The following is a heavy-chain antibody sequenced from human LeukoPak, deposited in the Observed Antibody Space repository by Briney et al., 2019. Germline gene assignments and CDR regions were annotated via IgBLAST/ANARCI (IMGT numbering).Heavy chain of an antibody. D-gene: IGHD3-3*01. Sequence: SETLSLACTVSGGSISSSSYYWGWIRQPPGKGLEWIGSIYYSGSTYYNPSLKSRVTISVDTSKNQFSLKLSSVTAADTAVYYCARGNDFWSGYLYDYWGQGTLVTVSS. CDR1: GGSISSSSYY. CDR2: IYYSGST. CDR3: ARGNDFWSGYLYDY. J-gene: IGHJ4*02. V-gene: IGHV4-39*07.